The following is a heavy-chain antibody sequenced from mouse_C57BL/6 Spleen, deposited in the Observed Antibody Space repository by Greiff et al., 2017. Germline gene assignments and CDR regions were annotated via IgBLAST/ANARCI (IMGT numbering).Heavy chain of an antibody. CDR3: AREGRSFDY. J-gene: IGHJ2*01. Sequence: VQLQQSGPELVKPGASVKISCTASGYAFSSSWMNWVKQRPGKGLEWIGRIYPGDGATNYNGKFKGTATLTADKSSSTADMQLSSLTSEDSAVYFCAREGRSFDYWGQGTTLTVSS. V-gene: IGHV1-82*01. D-gene: IGHD3-3*01. CDR2: IYPGDGAT. CDR1: GYAFSSSW.